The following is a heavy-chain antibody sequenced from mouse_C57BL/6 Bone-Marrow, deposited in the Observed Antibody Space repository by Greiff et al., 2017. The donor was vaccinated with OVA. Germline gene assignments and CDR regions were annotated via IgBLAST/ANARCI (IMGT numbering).Heavy chain of an antibody. V-gene: IGHV1-81*01. D-gene: IGHD2-4*01. Sequence: VQLQQSGAELARPGASVKLSCTASGYTFTSYGISWVQQGTGQGLEWIGEIYPRSGNTYYNEKFKGKATLTADKSSSTAYMELRSLTSEDSAVYLCASDYPAWCAYWGQGTLVTVSA. CDR3: ASDYPAWCAY. J-gene: IGHJ3*01. CDR2: IYPRSGNT. CDR1: GYTFTSYG.